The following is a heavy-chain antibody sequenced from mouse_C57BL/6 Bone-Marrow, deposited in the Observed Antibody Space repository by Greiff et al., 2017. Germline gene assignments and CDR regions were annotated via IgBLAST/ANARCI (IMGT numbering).Heavy chain of an antibody. Sequence: QVQLQQPGAELVKPGASVKLSCKASGYTFTSYWMHWVKQRPGQGLEWIGMIHPNSGSTNYNEKFKSKATLTVDKSSSTAYMQLSSLTSEDSAVDYCARGEDSNYVWYYYAMDYWGQGTSVTVSS. J-gene: IGHJ4*01. CDR3: ARGEDSNYVWYYYAMDY. V-gene: IGHV1-64*01. CDR2: IHPNSGST. CDR1: GYTFTSYW. D-gene: IGHD2-5*01.